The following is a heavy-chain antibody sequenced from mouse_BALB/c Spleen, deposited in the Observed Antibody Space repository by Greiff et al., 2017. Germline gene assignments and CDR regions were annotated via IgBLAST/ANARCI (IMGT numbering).Heavy chain of an antibody. CDR2: ISSGGSYT. J-gene: IGHJ2*01. V-gene: IGHV5-9-3*01. CDR1: GFTFSSYA. Sequence: DVHLVESGGGLVKPGGSLKLSCAASGFTFSSYAMSWVRQTPEKRLEWVATISSGGSYTYYPDSVKGRFTISRDNAKNTLYLQMSSLRSEDTAMYYCARHTGYFDYWGQGTTLTVSS. CDR3: ARHTGYFDY.